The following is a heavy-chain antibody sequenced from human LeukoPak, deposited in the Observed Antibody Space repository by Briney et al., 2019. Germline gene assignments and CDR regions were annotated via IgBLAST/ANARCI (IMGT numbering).Heavy chain of an antibody. Sequence: HPGGSLRLSCAASGFTFSSYEMNWVRQAPGKGLEWVSYISSSGSTIYYADSVKGRFTISRDNAKNSLYLQMNSLRAEETAVYYCARGAEYYYDSSGYYYRWGFDYWGQGTLVTVSS. CDR1: GFTFSSYE. CDR2: ISSSGSTI. D-gene: IGHD3-22*01. V-gene: IGHV3-48*03. J-gene: IGHJ4*02. CDR3: ARGAEYYYDSSGYYYRWGFDY.